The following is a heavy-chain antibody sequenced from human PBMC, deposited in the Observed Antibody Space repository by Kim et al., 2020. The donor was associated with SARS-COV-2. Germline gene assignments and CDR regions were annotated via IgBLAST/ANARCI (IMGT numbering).Heavy chain of an antibody. Sequence: ADSVTRRFTNSRDNSKNKLYLQMNSLRAEDTAVYYCARTPLFYDSAYFDYWGQGTLVTVSS. D-gene: IGHD3-22*01. J-gene: IGHJ4*02. CDR3: ARTPLFYDSAYFDY. V-gene: IGHV3-30*07.